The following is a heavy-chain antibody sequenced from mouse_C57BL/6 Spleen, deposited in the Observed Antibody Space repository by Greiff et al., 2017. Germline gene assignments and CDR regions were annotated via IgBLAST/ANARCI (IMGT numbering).Heavy chain of an antibody. CDR1: GYTFTDYY. CDR2: INPYNGGT. Sequence: EVQLQQSGPVLVKPGASVKMSCKASGYTFTDYYMNWVKQSHGKSLEWIGVINPYNGGTSYNPKFKGKATLTVDKSSSTAYMVLNSLTTEDSAVYYCAKGDYFDVWGTGTTLTVSS. CDR3: AKGDYFDV. V-gene: IGHV1-19*01. J-gene: IGHJ2*01.